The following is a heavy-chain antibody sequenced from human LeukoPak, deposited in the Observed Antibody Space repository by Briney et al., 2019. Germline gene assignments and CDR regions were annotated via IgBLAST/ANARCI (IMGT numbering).Heavy chain of an antibody. V-gene: IGHV1-8*01. CDR1: GYTFSCYD. CDR3: ARGTPYCSSASCYNY. CDR2: MNPNSGNT. D-gene: IGHD2-2*02. Sequence: ASVKVSCKASGYTFSCYDISWVRQAPGQGLEWMGWMNPNSGNTGYAQKFQGRVTMTRDTSISTAYMELSSLRSEDTAVYYCARGTPYCSSASCYNYWGQGTLVTVSS. J-gene: IGHJ4*02.